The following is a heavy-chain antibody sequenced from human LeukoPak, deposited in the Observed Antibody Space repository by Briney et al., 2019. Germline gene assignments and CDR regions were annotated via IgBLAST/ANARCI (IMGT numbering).Heavy chain of an antibody. CDR2: IYHSGST. Sequence: SETLSLTCTVSGYSISSGYYWGWIRQPPGKGLEWIGSIYHSGSTYYNPSLKSRVTISVDTSKNQFSLKLSSVTAADTAVYYCARDPWLGPLNWGQGTLVTVSS. CDR3: ARDPWLGPLN. D-gene: IGHD6-19*01. V-gene: IGHV4-38-2*02. CDR1: GYSISSGYY. J-gene: IGHJ4*02.